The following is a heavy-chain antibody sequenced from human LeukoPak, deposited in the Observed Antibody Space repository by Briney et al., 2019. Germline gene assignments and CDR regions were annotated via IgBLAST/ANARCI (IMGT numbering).Heavy chain of an antibody. D-gene: IGHD3-16*01. Sequence: KSSETLSLTCTVSGGSISSYYWSWIRQPPGKGLEWIGYIYYSGSTNYNPSLKSRVTISVDTSKNQFSLKLSSVTAADTAVYYCARAPSGGYYFDYWGQGTLVTVSS. V-gene: IGHV4-59*01. CDR2: IYYSGST. CDR1: GGSISSYY. J-gene: IGHJ4*02. CDR3: ARAPSGGYYFDY.